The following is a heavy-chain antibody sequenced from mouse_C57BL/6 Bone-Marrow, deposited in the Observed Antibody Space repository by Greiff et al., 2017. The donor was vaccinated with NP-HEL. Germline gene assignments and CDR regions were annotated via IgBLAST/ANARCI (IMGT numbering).Heavy chain of an antibody. J-gene: IGHJ1*03. Sequence: QVQLQQPGAELVKPGASVKLSCKASGYTFTSYWMQWVKQRPGQGLEWIGEIDPSDSYTNYNQKFKGKATLTVDTSSSTAYMQLSSLTSEDSAVYYCATYGNCDRYFDVWGTGTTVTVSS. CDR3: ATYGNCDRYFDV. CDR2: IDPSDSYT. CDR1: GYTFTSYW. V-gene: IGHV1-50*01. D-gene: IGHD2-1*01.